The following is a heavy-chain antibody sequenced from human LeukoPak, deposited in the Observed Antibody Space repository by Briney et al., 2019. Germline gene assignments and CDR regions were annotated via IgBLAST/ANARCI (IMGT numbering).Heavy chain of an antibody. CDR1: GFTVSTNY. CDR3: ASILRSSSGYYFDN. V-gene: IGHV3-66*01. J-gene: IGHJ4*02. D-gene: IGHD3-10*01. Sequence: GGSLRLSCAASGFTVSTNYMSWVRQAPGKGLEWVSVIYSGDTTFYADSVRGKFTISRDNSKNTLYLQMNSLRAEDTAVYYCASILRSSSGYYFDNWGQGTLVTVSS. CDR2: IYSGDTT.